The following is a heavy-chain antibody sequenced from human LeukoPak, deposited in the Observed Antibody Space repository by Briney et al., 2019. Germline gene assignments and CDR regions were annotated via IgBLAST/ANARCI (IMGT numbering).Heavy chain of an antibody. CDR3: AREGESIVAHHIDY. CDR2: IYHSGGT. D-gene: IGHD5-12*01. CDR1: GYSISSGYY. Sequence: PSETLSLTCAVSGYSISSGYYWGWFRRPPGKGLEWIGRIYHSGGTYYNPSLKSRVTTSVDTSKKQFSLKLSSVTAADTAVYYCAREGESIVAHHIDYWGQGTLVTVSS. V-gene: IGHV4-38-2*02. J-gene: IGHJ4*02.